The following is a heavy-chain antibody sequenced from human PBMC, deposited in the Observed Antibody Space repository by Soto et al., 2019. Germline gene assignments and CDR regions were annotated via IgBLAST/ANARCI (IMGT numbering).Heavy chain of an antibody. V-gene: IGHV4-34*01. CDR2: IDQSRST. D-gene: IGHD3-10*01. CDR1: GGSFSGYY. CDR3: AGCRDTVVRGVMNWFEP. J-gene: IGHJ5*02. Sequence: QVQLQQWGAGLLKSSETLSLTCAVYGGSFSGYYWNWLRQPPGEGLEWIGKIDQSRSTNYNPSLMGRGTLSADTTSSHFSLTFTSVTAMATAVDYCAGCRDTVVRGVMNWFEPWGQGTLVTVSS.